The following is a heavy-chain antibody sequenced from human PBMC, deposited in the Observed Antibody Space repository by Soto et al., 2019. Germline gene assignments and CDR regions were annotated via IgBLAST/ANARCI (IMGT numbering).Heavy chain of an antibody. CDR3: ARDRDYYGSGSYYTSYYYYYGMDV. CDR2: ISAYNGNT. V-gene: IGHV1-18*01. J-gene: IGHJ6*02. D-gene: IGHD3-10*01. CDR1: GYTFTSYG. Sequence: QVQLVQSGAEVKKPGASVKVSCKASGYTFTSYGISWVRQAPGQGLEWMGWISAYNGNTNYAQKLQGRVTMTTDTSTSTSDMELRSLRSDDTAVYYCARDRDYYGSGSYYTSYYYYYGMDVWGQGTTVTVSS.